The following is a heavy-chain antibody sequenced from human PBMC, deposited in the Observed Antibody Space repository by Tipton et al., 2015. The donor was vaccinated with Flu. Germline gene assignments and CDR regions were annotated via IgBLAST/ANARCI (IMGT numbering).Heavy chain of an antibody. D-gene: IGHD6-19*01. Sequence: TLSLTCNVSGGFIRSGSYYWSWIRQPPGKGLEWIGEINHSGSTNFNPSLKSRVTISVDTSKNQFSLKVTSLTAADTAVYYCARGSGSANAYLDYWGRGTPVTVSS. V-gene: IGHV4-61*01. CDR1: GGFIRSGSYY. CDR3: ARGSGSANAYLDY. J-gene: IGHJ4*02. CDR2: INHSGST.